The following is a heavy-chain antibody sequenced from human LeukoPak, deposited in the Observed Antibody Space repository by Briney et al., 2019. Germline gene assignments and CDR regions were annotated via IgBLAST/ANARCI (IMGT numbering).Heavy chain of an antibody. J-gene: IGHJ4*02. D-gene: IGHD3-22*01. Sequence: SEALSLTCTVSGGSISSSSYYWGWIRQPPGKGLEWIGSIYYGGSTYYNPSLKSRVTISVDTSKNQFSLKLSSVTAADTAVYYCALDYYDSSGYFDYWGQGTLVTVSS. CDR2: IYYGGST. CDR1: GGSISSSSYY. CDR3: ALDYYDSSGYFDY. V-gene: IGHV4-39*07.